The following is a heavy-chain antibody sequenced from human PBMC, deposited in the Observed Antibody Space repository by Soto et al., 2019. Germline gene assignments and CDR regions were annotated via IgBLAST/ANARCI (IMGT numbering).Heavy chain of an antibody. CDR2: IKPNPDGGTG. D-gene: IGHD1-26*01. CDR1: GFTFNNAW. J-gene: IGHJ4*02. V-gene: IGHV3-15*01. Sequence: EVQLVESGGVLVKPGGSLRLSCVASGFTFNNAWMSWVRQAPGKGLEWVGRIKPNPDGGTGYYAEPVKSRFTISRDDSKNTLYLQMNSLKIEDTALYYCVKDLKSGTERGKFDYWGQGTLVTVSS. CDR3: VKDLKSGTERGKFDY.